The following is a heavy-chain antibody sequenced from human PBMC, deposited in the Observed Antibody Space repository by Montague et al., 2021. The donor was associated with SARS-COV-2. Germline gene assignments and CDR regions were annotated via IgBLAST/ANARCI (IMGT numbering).Heavy chain of an antibody. CDR2: IYHSGST. D-gene: IGHD4-23*01. CDR3: ARDYSATPTVVF. J-gene: IGHJ4*02. V-gene: IGHV4-39*07. Sequence: SETLSLTCTVSGDSISTSSYYWAWIRQPPGKGLEWIGSIYHSGSTTYNPSLTSRVTISVDTSRNQFSLKVNSVTAADTAVYYCARDYSATPTVVFWGQGTLVTVSS. CDR1: GDSISTSSYY.